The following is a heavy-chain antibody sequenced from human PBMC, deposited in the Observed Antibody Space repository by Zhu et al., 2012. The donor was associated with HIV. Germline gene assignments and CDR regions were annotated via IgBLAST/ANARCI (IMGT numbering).Heavy chain of an antibody. CDR3: ARRGYCSGGSCYWGDNWFDP. J-gene: IGHJ5*02. D-gene: IGHD2-15*01. CDR2: IYHSGST. CDR1: GYSISSGYY. V-gene: IGHV4-38-2*01. Sequence: QVQLQESGPGLVKPSETLSLTCAVSGYSISSGYYWGWIRQPPGKGLEWIGSIYHSGSTYYNPSLKSRVTISVDTSKNQFSLKLSSVTAADTAVYYRARRGYCSGGSCYWGDNWFDPWGQGTLVTVSS.